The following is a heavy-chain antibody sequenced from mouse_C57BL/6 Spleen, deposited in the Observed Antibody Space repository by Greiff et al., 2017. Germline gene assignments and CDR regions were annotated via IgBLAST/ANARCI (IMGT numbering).Heavy chain of an antibody. D-gene: IGHD4-1*01. CDR2: ISYDGSN. CDR3: AREGWDVAY. J-gene: IGHJ3*01. CDR1: GYSITSGYY. V-gene: IGHV3-6*01. Sequence: EVKLMESGPGLVKPSQSLSLTCSVTGYSITSGYYWNWIRQFPGNKLEWMGYISYDGSNNYNPSLKNRISITRDTSKNQFFLKLNSVTTEDTATYYCAREGWDVAYWGQGTLVTVSA.